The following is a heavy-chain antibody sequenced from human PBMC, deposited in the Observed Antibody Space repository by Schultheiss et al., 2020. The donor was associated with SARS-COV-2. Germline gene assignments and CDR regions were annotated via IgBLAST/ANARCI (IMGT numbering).Heavy chain of an antibody. D-gene: IGHD7-27*01. V-gene: IGHV4-39*01. CDR2: IYYSGST. J-gene: IGHJ4*02. CDR3: ARQGGPQLGPNFDY. CDR1: GGSISSSSYY. Sequence: ESLKISCTVSGGSISSSSYYWGWIRQPPGKGLEWIGSIYYSGSTYYNPSLKSRVTISVDTSKNQFSLKLSSVTAADTAVYYCARQGGPQLGPNFDYWGQGTLVTVSS.